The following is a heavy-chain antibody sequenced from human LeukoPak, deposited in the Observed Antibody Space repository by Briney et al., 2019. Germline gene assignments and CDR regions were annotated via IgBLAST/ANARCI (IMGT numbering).Heavy chain of an antibody. Sequence: SETLSLTCAVYGGSFSGYYWSWIRQPPGKGLEWIGEINHSGSTNYNPSLKSRVTISVDTSKNQFSLKLSSVTAADTAVYYCARRWTLRYFDWLPQGKPANYFDYWGQGTLVTVSS. CDR3: ARRWTLRYFDWLPQGKPANYFDY. V-gene: IGHV4-34*01. D-gene: IGHD3-9*01. CDR1: GGSFSGYY. J-gene: IGHJ4*02. CDR2: INHSGST.